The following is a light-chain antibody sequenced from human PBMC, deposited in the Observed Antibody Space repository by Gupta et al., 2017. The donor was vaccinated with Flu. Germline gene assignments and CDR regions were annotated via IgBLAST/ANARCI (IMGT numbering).Light chain of an antibody. CDR1: QSLLHSNGYNY. CDR2: LGS. V-gene: IGKV2-28*01. Sequence: DIVMTQSPLSLTVTPGEPAHISCRSSQSLLHSNGYNYLDWYLQKPGQSPQLLIYLGSNLASGVPDRFSGSGSGTDFTLKISRVEAEDVGVYYCMQARQTPRTFGQGTKVEIK. CDR3: MQARQTPRT. J-gene: IGKJ1*01.